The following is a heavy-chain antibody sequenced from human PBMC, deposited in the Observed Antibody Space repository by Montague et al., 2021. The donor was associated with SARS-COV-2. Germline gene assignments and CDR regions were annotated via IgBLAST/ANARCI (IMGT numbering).Heavy chain of an antibody. CDR2: IYYSGST. J-gene: IGHJ6*01. D-gene: IGHD6-13*01. V-gene: IGHV4-39*07. Sequence: SETPSLTCTVSGGSISSSSYYWGWIRLPPGKGLEWIGSIYYSGSTYYNPSLKSRVTISVDTSKNQFSLKLSSVTAADTAVYYCARVGRQQLVRLSGMDVWGQGTMVTVSS. CDR1: GGSISSSSYY. CDR3: ARVGRQQLVRLSGMDV.